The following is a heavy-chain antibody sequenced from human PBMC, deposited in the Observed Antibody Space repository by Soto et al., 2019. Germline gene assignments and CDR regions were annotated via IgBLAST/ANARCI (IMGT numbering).Heavy chain of an antibody. J-gene: IGHJ3*02. V-gene: IGHV3-13*01. CDR3: ARVLGSYGIHAFDI. D-gene: IGHD5-18*01. Sequence: GGSLRLSCAASGFTFSSHDMHWISNAQGKGLEWVSAIGTAGDTYYPGSVKGRFTISRENAKNSLYLQMNSLRAEDTAVYYCARVLGSYGIHAFDIWGQGTMVTVSS. CDR1: GFTFSSHD. CDR2: IGTAGDT.